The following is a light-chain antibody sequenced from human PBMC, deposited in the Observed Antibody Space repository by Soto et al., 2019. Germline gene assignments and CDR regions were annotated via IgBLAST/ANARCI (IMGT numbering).Light chain of an antibody. V-gene: IGLV8-61*01. J-gene: IGLJ3*02. CDR2: NTN. CDR1: SGSVSTSYY. Sequence: QTVVTQEPSFSVSPGGTVTLTCGLSSGSVSTSYYPSWYQQTPGQAPRTLIYNTNTRSSGVPDRFSGSILGNKAALTITGAQADDESDYYCVLYMGSGIWAFGGGTKVTVL. CDR3: VLYMGSGIWA.